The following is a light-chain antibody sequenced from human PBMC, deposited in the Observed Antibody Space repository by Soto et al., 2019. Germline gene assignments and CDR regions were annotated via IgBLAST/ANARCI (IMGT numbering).Light chain of an antibody. CDR3: QHYGASWWT. V-gene: IGKV3-20*01. J-gene: IGKJ1*01. Sequence: EIVLTQSPGTLSLSPGERATLFCRTSQSVGSNFLAWYQQKPGQAPRLLIYGASTRATGIPDRFSGGGSGSDFTLTISRLEPEDFAVYYCQHYGASWWTFGQGTKVEIK. CDR1: QSVGSNF. CDR2: GAS.